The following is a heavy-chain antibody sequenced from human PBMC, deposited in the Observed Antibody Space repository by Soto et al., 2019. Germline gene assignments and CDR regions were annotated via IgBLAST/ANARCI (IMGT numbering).Heavy chain of an antibody. CDR3: ARGPMVRWLSADDY. D-gene: IGHD3-10*01. V-gene: IGHV3-74*01. CDR2: INGDGSTT. CDR1: GFTFSSHW. J-gene: IGHJ4*02. Sequence: EVQLVESGGGLVQPGGSLRLSCAASGFTFSSHWMHWVRQAPGKGLVWVSRINGDGSTTHYADSVKGRFTISRDNVKNTVYLQMNSLRAEDTAVYYCARGPMVRWLSADDYWGQGTLVTVSS.